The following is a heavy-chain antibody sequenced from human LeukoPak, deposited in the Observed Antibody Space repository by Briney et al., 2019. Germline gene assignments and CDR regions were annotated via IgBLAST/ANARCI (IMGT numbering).Heavy chain of an antibody. CDR3: AKDLDYGDYKNAFDI. CDR1: GFTFSSYA. D-gene: IGHD4-17*01. J-gene: IGHJ3*02. Sequence: GGSLRLSCAASGFTFSSYAMSWVRQAPGKGLEWVSAISGSGGSTYYADSVKGRFTISRDNSKNALYLQMNSLRAEDTAVYYCAKDLDYGDYKNAFDIWGQGTMVTVSS. V-gene: IGHV3-23*01. CDR2: ISGSGGST.